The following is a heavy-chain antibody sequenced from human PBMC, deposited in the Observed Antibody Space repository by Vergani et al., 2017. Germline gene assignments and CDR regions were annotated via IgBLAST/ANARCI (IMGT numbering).Heavy chain of an antibody. CDR2: IIPILGFS. J-gene: IGHJ6*02. CDR3: ARGTGGYCSGGSWRQDYYFYGMDV. D-gene: IGHD2-15*01. CDR1: GGTFSSYT. V-gene: IGHV1-69*09. Sequence: QVQLVQSGAEVKKPGSSVKVSCKASGGTFSSYTISWVRQAPGQGLEWVGRIIPILGFSNYAQKFQGRVTITADKSTSTAYMEQSSLSSEDTAVYYCARGTGGYCSGGSWRQDYYFYGMDVWGQGTPVTVSS.